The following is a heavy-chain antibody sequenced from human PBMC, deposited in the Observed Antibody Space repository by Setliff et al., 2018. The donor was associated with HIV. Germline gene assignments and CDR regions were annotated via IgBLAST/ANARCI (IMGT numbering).Heavy chain of an antibody. J-gene: IGHJ4*02. D-gene: IGHD3-22*01. Sequence: GGSLRLSCAASGFTFSSYDMHWVRQATGKGLEWVSAIGTASDTYYPGSVKGRFTISRENAKNSLYLQMNSLRAGDTAVYYCARGGYDNEYYFDYWGQGTLVTVSS. CDR2: IGTASDT. V-gene: IGHV3-13*01. CDR1: GFTFSSYD. CDR3: ARGGYDNEYYFDY.